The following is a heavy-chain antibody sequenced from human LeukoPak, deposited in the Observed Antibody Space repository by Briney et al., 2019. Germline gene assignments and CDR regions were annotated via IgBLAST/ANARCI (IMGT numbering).Heavy chain of an antibody. Sequence: ASVKVSCKASGYTFTGYYMHWVRQAPGQGLEWMGWINPNSGGTNYAQKFQGWVTMTRDTSISTAYMELSRLRSDDTAVYYCARDLGYYDSSGYWNYYYGMDVWGQGTTVTVSS. CDR3: ARDLGYYDSSGYWNYYYGMDV. CDR1: GYTFTGYY. V-gene: IGHV1-2*04. D-gene: IGHD3-22*01. CDR2: INPNSGGT. J-gene: IGHJ6*02.